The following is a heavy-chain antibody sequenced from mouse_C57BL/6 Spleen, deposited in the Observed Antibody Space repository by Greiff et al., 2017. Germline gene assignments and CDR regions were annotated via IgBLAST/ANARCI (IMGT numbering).Heavy chain of an antibody. V-gene: IGHV14-2*01. CDR2: IDPDDGET. CDR1: GFNIKDYY. D-gene: IGHD1-1*01. J-gene: IGHJ4*01. Sequence: EVQLQQSGAELVKPGASVKLSCTASGFNIKDYYMHWVKQRTEQGLEWIGRIDPDDGETKYAQKFQGKATITADTSSNTAYLQLSSLTSEDTAVYYCAREGHGSCYAMDYWGQGTSVTVSS. CDR3: AREGHGSCYAMDY.